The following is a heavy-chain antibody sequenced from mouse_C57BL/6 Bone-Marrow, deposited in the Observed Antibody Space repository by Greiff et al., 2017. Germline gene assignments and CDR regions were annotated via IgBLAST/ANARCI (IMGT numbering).Heavy chain of an antibody. D-gene: IGHD2-5*01. CDR1: GFSLTSYG. CDR3: AKNFYSNYWYFDV. V-gene: IGHV2-4*01. CDR2: IWSGGST. Sequence: VQRVESGPGLVQPSQSLSITCTVSGFSLTSYGVHWVRQPPGKGLEWLGVIWSGGSTDYNAAFISRLSISKDNSKSQVFFKMKSLQADDTAIYYCAKNFYSNYWYFDVWGTGTTVTVSS. J-gene: IGHJ1*03.